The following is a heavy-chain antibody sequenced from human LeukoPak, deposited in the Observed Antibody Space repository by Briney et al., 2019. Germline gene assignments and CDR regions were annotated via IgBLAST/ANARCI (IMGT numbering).Heavy chain of an antibody. CDR3: ARDINIGTVPVKFDY. V-gene: IGHV3-21*01. D-gene: IGHD1-1*01. CDR1: GFTFSSYS. CDR2: ISSSSSYI. J-gene: IGHJ4*02. Sequence: PGGSLRLSCAASGFTFSSYSMNWVRQAPGKGLEWVSSISSSSSYIYYADSVKGRFTISRDNAKNSLYLQMNSLRAEDTAVYYCARDINIGTVPVKFDYWGQGTLVTVSS.